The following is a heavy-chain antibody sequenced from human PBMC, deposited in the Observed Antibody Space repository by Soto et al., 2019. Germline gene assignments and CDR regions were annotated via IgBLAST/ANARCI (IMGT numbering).Heavy chain of an antibody. CDR3: AKDLSSQEYYDLWSGGAYYYGMDV. V-gene: IGHV3-21*01. CDR1: GFTFSSYS. CDR2: ISSSSSYI. J-gene: IGHJ6*02. D-gene: IGHD3-3*01. Sequence: GGSLRLSCAASGFTFSSYSMNWVRQAPGKGLEWVSSISSSSSYIYYADSVKGRFTISRDNAKNSLYLQMNSLRAEDTAVYYCAKDLSSQEYYDLWSGGAYYYGMDVWGQGTTVTVS.